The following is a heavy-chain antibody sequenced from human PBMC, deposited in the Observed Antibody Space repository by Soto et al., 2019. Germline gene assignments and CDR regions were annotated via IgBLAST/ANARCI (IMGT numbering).Heavy chain of an antibody. J-gene: IGHJ4*02. Sequence: LSLTCAVSGGSISSDHYSWSWIRQPPGKGLEWLGHIFHSGSTYYNPSLKSRVTISVDTSKNQFSLKLSSVTAADTAVYYCARTYFYDSRGYYYFYFDYWGQGTLVTVSS. D-gene: IGHD3-22*01. V-gene: IGHV4-30-2*01. CDR1: GGSISSDHYS. CDR3: ARTYFYDSRGYYYFYFDY. CDR2: IFHSGST.